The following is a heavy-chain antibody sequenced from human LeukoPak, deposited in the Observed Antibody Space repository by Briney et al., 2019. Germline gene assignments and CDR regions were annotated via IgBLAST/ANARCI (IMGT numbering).Heavy chain of an antibody. V-gene: IGHV1-8*01. D-gene: IGHD7-27*01. CDR2: MKSNNGHA. CDR3: ARGPPNWGMVGY. Sequence: ASVKVSCKASGYTFTSFDFNWVRQATGQGLEWMGWMKSNNGHAGYAQKFQGRVTMTRDTSISTAYMELSSLTFEDTAVYYCARGPPNWGMVGYWGQGTLVTVSS. CDR1: GYTFTSFD. J-gene: IGHJ4*02.